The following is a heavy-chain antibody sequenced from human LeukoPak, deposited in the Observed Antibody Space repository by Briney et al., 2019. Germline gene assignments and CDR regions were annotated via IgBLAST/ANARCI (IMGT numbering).Heavy chain of an antibody. Sequence: PSETLSPTCTVSGGSISSYYWSWIRQPGGKGLEWIGRIYTSGSTSYNPSLNSRVTISVDKSKNYFSLKLSSVTAADTALYYCARDWQYCSVGSCSYYFDSWGRGALVTVSS. CDR1: GGSISSYY. CDR2: IYTSGST. V-gene: IGHV4-4*07. CDR3: ARDWQYCSVGSCSYYFDS. D-gene: IGHD2-15*01. J-gene: IGHJ4*02.